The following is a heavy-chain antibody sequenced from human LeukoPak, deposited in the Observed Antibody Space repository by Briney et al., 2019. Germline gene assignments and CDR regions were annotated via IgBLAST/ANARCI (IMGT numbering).Heavy chain of an antibody. CDR3: ARDADSSSWSMYYYYGMDV. D-gene: IGHD6-13*01. V-gene: IGHV3-21*01. J-gene: IGHJ6*02. CDR2: ISRSSSYI. CDR1: GFTFSSYS. Sequence: PGGSLRLSCAASGFTFSSYSMNWVRQAPGKGLEWVSSISRSSSYIYYADSVKGRFTISRDNAKNSLYLQMNSLRAEDTAVYYCARDADSSSWSMYYYYGMDVWGQGTTVTVSS.